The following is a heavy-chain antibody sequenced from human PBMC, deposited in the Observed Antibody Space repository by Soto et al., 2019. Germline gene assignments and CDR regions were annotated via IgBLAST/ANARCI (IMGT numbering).Heavy chain of an antibody. CDR2: IYYSGST. CDR3: ARSGGPGVYYYDSSAYPGEFDY. J-gene: IGHJ4*02. V-gene: IGHV4-59*01. Sequence: SETLSLTCTVSGGSISSYYWSWIRQPPGKGLEWIGYIYYSGSTNYNPSLKSRVTISVDTSKNQFSLKLSSVTAADTAVYYCARSGGPGVYYYDSSAYPGEFDYWGQGTLVTVS. D-gene: IGHD3-22*01. CDR1: GGSISSYY.